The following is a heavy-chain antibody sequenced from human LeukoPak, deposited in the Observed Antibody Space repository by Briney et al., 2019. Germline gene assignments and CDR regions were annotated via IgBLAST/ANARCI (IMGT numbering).Heavy chain of an antibody. V-gene: IGHV3-9*01. CDR1: GFTFDDYA. CDR3: AKDIARQQLGGGMDV. D-gene: IGHD6-13*01. CDR2: ISWNSGSI. Sequence: GGSLRLSCAASGFTFDDYAMHWVRQAPGKGLEWVSGISWNSGSIGYADSVKGRFTISRDNAKNSLYLQMNSLRAEDTALYYCAKDIARQQLGGGMDVWGQGTTVTVSS. J-gene: IGHJ6*02.